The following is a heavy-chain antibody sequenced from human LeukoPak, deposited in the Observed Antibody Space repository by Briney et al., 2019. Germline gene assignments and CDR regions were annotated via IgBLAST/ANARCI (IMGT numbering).Heavy chain of an antibody. CDR2: INHSGST. V-gene: IGHV4-34*01. CDR3: ARGAGWTGTGFDY. CDR1: GGSFSGYY. Sequence: PSETLSLTCAVYGGSFSGYYWSWIRQPPGKGLEWIGEINHSGSTNYNPSLKSRVTISVDTSKNQLSLKLSSVTAADTAVYYCARGAGWTGTGFDYWGQGTLVTVSP. D-gene: IGHD1-1*01. J-gene: IGHJ4*02.